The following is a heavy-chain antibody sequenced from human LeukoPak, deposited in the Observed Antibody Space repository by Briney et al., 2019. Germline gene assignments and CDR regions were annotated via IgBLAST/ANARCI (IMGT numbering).Heavy chain of an antibody. CDR3: ARIKGMATIFAMDY. D-gene: IGHD3-3*01. V-gene: IGHV1-69*04. CDR2: IIPILGIA. J-gene: IGHJ4*02. Sequence: GVSVKVSCKASGGTFSSYAISWVRQAPGQGLEWMGRIIPILGIANYAQKFQGRVTITADKSTSTAYMELSCLRSEDTAVYYCARIKGMATIFAMDYWGQGTLVTVSS. CDR1: GGTFSSYA.